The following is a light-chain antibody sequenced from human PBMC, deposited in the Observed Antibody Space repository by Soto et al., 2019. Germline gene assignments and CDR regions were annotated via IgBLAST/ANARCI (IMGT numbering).Light chain of an antibody. CDR1: QSVSSSY. V-gene: IGKV3-20*01. J-gene: IGKJ3*01. Sequence: EIVLTQSPGTLSLSPGERATLSCRASQSVSSSYLDWYQQKPGQAPRLLIYGASSRATGIPDRFSGSGSGTDFTLTSSRLEPEDFAVYYCQQYGSSPRTFGPGTKVDIK. CDR2: GAS. CDR3: QQYGSSPRT.